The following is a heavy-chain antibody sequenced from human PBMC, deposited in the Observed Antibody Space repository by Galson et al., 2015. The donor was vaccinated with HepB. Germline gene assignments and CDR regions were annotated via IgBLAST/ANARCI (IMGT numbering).Heavy chain of an antibody. CDR1: GFTFSNYA. V-gene: IGHV3-23*01. J-gene: IGHJ4*02. CDR3: ARGNWGQLDS. Sequence: SLRLSCAASGFTFSNYAMTWVRQAPGKGLEWVSAINHNGVDIYHADSVRGRFTISRDNSKTTLYLQINSLRAEDTAMYYCARGNWGQLDSWGQGTLVTVSS. D-gene: IGHD7-27*01. CDR2: INHNGVDI.